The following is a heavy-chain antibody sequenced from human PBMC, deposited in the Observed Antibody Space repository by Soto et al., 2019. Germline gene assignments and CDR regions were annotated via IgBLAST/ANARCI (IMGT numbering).Heavy chain of an antibody. CDR3: ARGNWKYGYFDY. CDR2: IWHDGGNK. Sequence: QVQLVESGGGVVQPGRSLRLSCVASGFSFSSSGMHWVRQAPGKGLQWVAVIWHDGGNKYNADSVKGRFSISRDDFKNTIYLQMNSLRVEDTAVYYCARGNWKYGYFDYWGQGTLFTVSS. V-gene: IGHV3-33*01. J-gene: IGHJ4*02. D-gene: IGHD1-7*01. CDR1: GFSFSSSG.